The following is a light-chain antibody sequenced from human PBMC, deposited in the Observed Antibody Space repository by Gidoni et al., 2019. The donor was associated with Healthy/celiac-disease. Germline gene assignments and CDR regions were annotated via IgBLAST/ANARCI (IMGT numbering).Light chain of an antibody. V-gene: IGKV1-39*01. J-gene: IGKJ4*01. CDR3: QQSYSTLALT. CDR2: AAS. CDR1: QSISSY. Sequence: DIQMTQSPSSLSASVGDRVTITCRASQSISSYLNWYQQKPGKAPKLLSYAASSLQSGVPSRFSGSGSGTDFTLTISSLQPEDFATYYCQQSYSTLALTFGGGTKLEIK.